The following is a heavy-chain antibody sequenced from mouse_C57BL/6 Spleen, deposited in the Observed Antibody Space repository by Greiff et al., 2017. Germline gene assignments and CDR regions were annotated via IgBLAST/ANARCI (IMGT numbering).Heavy chain of an antibody. CDR2: IYPGSGST. J-gene: IGHJ2*01. Sequence: VQLQQPGAELVKPGASVKMSCKASGYTFTSYWITLVRQRPGQGLEWIGDIYPGSGSTNYNEKFKSKATLTVDTSSSTAYMQLSGLTSEDSAVYYCAKWGTVVAFDYWGQGTTLTVSS. CDR3: AKWGTVVAFDY. D-gene: IGHD1-1*01. CDR1: GYTFTSYW. V-gene: IGHV1-55*01.